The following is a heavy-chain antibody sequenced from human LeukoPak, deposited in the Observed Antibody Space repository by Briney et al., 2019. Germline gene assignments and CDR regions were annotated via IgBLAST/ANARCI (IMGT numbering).Heavy chain of an antibody. V-gene: IGHV3-30*18. J-gene: IGHJ4*02. Sequence: PGSSLRLSCAASGFTLSTYGMHWVRQAPGKGLEWVAVISYDGSNKYYADSVKGRFTISRDNFKNTLYLQMNSLRADDTAVYYCAKEVYGDHPIDYWGQGTRVTVSS. CDR1: GFTLSTYG. D-gene: IGHD4-17*01. CDR3: AKEVYGDHPIDY. CDR2: ISYDGSNK.